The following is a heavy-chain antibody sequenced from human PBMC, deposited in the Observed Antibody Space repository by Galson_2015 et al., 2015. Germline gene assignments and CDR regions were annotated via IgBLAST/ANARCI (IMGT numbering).Heavy chain of an antibody. CDR1: GFTFSSYA. Sequence: SLRLSCAASGFTFSSYALSWVRQAPGEGLDWVADISSTGGATYYADSVKGRLTVSRDNSKNTVYLQINSLGAEDTAVYYCAKMYASGKYFFDYWGQGTLVTVSP. CDR3: AKMYASGKYFFDY. D-gene: IGHD2-8*01. J-gene: IGHJ4*02. V-gene: IGHV3-23*01. CDR2: ISSTGGAT.